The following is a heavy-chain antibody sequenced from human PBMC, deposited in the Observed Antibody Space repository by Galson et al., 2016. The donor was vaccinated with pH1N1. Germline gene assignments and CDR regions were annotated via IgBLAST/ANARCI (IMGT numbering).Heavy chain of an antibody. CDR1: GFTFSNYD. Sequence: SLRLSCAASGFTFSNYDMHWVRQAPGKGLEWVAFRRYDGSDKYYEDSVKGRFTISRDNSKNTLYLQMNSLKVEDTAVYYCAKFLQWLADGFDYWGQGTLVTVSS. CDR3: AKFLQWLADGFDY. J-gene: IGHJ4*02. V-gene: IGHV3-30*02. CDR2: RRYDGSDK. D-gene: IGHD6-19*01.